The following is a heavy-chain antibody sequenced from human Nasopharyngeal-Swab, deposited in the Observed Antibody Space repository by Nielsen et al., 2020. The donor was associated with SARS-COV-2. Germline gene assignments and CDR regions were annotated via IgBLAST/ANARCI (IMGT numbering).Heavy chain of an antibody. CDR2: ISGSGGST. D-gene: IGHD6-19*01. Sequence: VRLAAGMGLERVSAISGSGGSTYYADSVKGRFTISRDNSKNTLYLQMNSLRAEDTAVYYCAKLDSSGWLLFDYWGQGTLVTVSS. J-gene: IGHJ4*02. V-gene: IGHV3-23*01. CDR3: AKLDSSGWLLFDY.